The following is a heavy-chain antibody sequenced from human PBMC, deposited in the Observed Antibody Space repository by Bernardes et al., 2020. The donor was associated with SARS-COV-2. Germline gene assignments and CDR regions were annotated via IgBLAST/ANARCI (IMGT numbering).Heavy chain of an antibody. CDR3: ARETYRALDI. CDR2: INQDGSGK. V-gene: IGHV3-7*01. J-gene: IGHJ3*02. CDR1: GLTFSSEW. Sequence: GGSLRLSCAVSGLTFSSEWMTWVRQAPGKGLEWVANINQDGSGKYYVDSVKGRFTISRDNAKSSLYLQIDSLRAEDTAVYYCARETYRALDIWGQGTMVTVSS. D-gene: IGHD2-2*01.